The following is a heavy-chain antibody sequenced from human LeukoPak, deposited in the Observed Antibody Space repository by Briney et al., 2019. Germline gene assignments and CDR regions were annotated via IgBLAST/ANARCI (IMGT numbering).Heavy chain of an antibody. Sequence: SETLSLTCAVSGGSISRGGYSWGWIRQPPGKGLEWIGYIYHSGSTYYHPSLKSRVPISVDRSKNHFSLKLSSVTAADTAVYYCARGDSSGWYPFDYWGQGTLVTVSS. CDR2: IYHSGST. V-gene: IGHV4-30-2*01. CDR3: ARGDSSGWYPFDY. CDR1: GGSISRGGYS. D-gene: IGHD6-19*01. J-gene: IGHJ4*02.